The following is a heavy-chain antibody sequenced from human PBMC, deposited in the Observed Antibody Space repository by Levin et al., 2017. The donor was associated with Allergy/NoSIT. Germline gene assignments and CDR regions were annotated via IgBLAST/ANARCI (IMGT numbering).Heavy chain of an antibody. J-gene: IGHJ3*02. CDR3: ATQSGGWYRGDAFDI. CDR2: FDPEDGET. CDR1: GYTLTELS. D-gene: IGHD6-19*01. V-gene: IGHV1-24*01. Sequence: GESLKISCKVSGYTLTELSMHWVRQAPGKGLEWMGGFDPEDGETIYAQKFQGRVTMTEDTSTDTAYMELSSLRSEDTAVYYCATQSGGWYRGDAFDIWGQGTMVTVSS.